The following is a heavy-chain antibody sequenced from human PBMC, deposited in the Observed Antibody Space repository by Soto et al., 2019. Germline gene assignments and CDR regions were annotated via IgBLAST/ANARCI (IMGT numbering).Heavy chain of an antibody. CDR1: GFTFSNYG. J-gene: IGHJ6*02. D-gene: IGHD2-15*01. CDR3: ASEYCSGGTCYYYGMDV. V-gene: IGHV3-33*01. CDR2: IWYDGSNK. Sequence: QVQLVESGGGVVQPGRSLRLSCAASGFTFSNYGMHWVRQAPDKGLEWVALIWYDGSNKYYADSVKGRFTISRDNSKNTLYLQMNSLRAEDTAVCYCASEYCSGGTCYYYGMDVWGQGTTVTVSS.